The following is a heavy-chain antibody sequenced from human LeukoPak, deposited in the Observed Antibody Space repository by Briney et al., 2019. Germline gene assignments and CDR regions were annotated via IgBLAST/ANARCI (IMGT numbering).Heavy chain of an antibody. V-gene: IGHV3-23*01. D-gene: IGHD6-13*01. Sequence: GGSPRLSCAASGFTFSSYAMSWVRQAPGKGLEWVSAISGSGGSTYYADSVKGRFTISRDNSKNTLYLQMNSLSAEDTAVYYCAKDRGSSWYVSGSDWFDPWGQGTLVTVSS. CDR3: AKDRGSSWYVSGSDWFDP. J-gene: IGHJ5*02. CDR2: ISGSGGST. CDR1: GFTFSSYA.